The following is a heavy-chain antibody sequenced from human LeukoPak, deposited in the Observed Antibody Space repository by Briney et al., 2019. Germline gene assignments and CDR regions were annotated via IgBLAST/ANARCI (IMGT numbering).Heavy chain of an antibody. CDR1: GFTFSSDW. V-gene: IGHV3-7*01. CDR2: VNADGSDT. Sequence: PGGSLRLSCEASGFTFSSDWMGWVRQAPGKGLEWVANVNADGSDTYHVDSVKGRFTISRSNAKKSLFLQMNSLRVEDTALYYCVSWGVTAGMQDWGQGTLITVS. J-gene: IGHJ1*01. D-gene: IGHD6-19*01. CDR3: VSWGVTAGMQD.